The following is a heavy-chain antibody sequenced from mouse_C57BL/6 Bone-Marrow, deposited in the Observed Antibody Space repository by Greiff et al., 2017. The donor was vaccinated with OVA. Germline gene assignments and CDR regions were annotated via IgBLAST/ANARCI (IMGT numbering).Heavy chain of an antibody. CDR1: GFTFSSYT. V-gene: IGHV5-9*01. CDR2: ISGGGGNT. D-gene: IGHD3-2*02. Sequence: EVQRVESGGGLVKPGGSLKLSCAASGFTFSSYTMSWVRQTPEKRLEWVATISGGGGNTYYPDSVKGRFTISRDNAKNTLYLQMSSLRSEDTALYYCARHEGSSGYVEDYWGQGTTLTVSS. J-gene: IGHJ2*01. CDR3: ARHEGSSGYVEDY.